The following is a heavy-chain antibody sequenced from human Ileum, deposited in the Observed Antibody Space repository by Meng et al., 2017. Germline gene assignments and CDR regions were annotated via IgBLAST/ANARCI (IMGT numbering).Heavy chain of an antibody. Sequence: EVQLVESGGGLGKPGGSLRPSCVGSRSIFDSYDMTWIRQAPGKGPEWVASMGLGHSHGSYADSVIGRFTVSRDNAKTSFFLQMNSLRAEDTAIYYCASDPNWSTTWGQGTLVTVSS. J-gene: IGHJ5*02. CDR2: MGLGHSHG. V-gene: IGHV3-21*02. CDR3: ASDPNWSTT. CDR1: RSIFDSYD.